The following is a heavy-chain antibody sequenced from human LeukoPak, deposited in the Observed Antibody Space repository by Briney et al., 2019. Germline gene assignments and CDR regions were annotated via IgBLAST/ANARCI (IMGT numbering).Heavy chain of an antibody. CDR3: ARVTPVAGGYDALDAFDI. CDR1: GGSISSSSYY. J-gene: IGHJ3*02. Sequence: SETLSLTCTVSGGSISSSSYYWGWIRQPPGKGLEWIGSIYFSGSTCYNPSLKSRVTISVDTSERQFSLKLGSVTAADTAVYYCARVTPVAGGYDALDAFDIWGQGTMVTVSS. V-gene: IGHV4-39*07. CDR2: IYFSGST. D-gene: IGHD5-12*01.